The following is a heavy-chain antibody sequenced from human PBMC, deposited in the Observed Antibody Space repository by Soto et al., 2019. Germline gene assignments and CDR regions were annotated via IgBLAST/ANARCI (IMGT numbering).Heavy chain of an antibody. CDR2: IIPIFGTA. CDR1: GGTFSSYA. CDR3: ARDLKTTVKGAYYYYYYGMDV. J-gene: IGHJ6*02. D-gene: IGHD4-17*01. V-gene: IGHV1-69*06. Sequence: QVQLVQSGAEVKKPGSSVKVSCKASGGTFSSYAISWVRQAPGQGLEWMGGIIPIFGTANYAQKFQGRVTITADKSTSTAYMELSILRSEDTAVYYCARDLKTTVKGAYYYYYYGMDVWGQGTTVTVSS.